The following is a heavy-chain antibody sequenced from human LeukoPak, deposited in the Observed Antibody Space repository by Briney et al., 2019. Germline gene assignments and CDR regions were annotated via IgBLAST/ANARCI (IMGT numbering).Heavy chain of an antibody. CDR1: GYTFTSYG. CDR3: AREFAGYYGSGSYFNWFDP. D-gene: IGHD3-10*01. J-gene: IGHJ5*02. V-gene: IGHV1-18*01. Sequence: GASVKDSCKASGYTFTSYGISWVRQAPGQGLEWMGWISAYNGNTNYAQKLQGRVTMTTDTSTSTAYMELRSLRSDDTAVYYCAREFAGYYGSGSYFNWFDPWGEGNLVTVSS. CDR2: ISAYNGNT.